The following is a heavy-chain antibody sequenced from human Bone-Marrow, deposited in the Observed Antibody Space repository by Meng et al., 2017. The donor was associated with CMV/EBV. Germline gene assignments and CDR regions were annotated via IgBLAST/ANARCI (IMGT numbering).Heavy chain of an antibody. Sequence: GESLKISCAASGFTFSDYYMAWIRQAPGKGLEWVSYISSSGSTIYYADSVKGRFTISRDNAKNSLYLQMNSLRAEDTAVYYCARDSQIVVVPAANVAADYYGMAVWGQGTTVTVSS. CDR1: GFTFSDYY. J-gene: IGHJ6*02. V-gene: IGHV3-11*01. D-gene: IGHD2-2*01. CDR3: ARDSQIVVVPAANVAADYYGMAV. CDR2: ISSSGSTI.